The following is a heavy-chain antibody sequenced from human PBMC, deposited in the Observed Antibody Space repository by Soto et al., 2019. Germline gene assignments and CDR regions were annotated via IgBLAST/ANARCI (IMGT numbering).Heavy chain of an antibody. Sequence: GSLRLSCTASGFTFGDYAMSWFRQAPGKGLEWVGFIRSKAYGGTTEYAASVKGRFTISRDDSKSIAYLQMNSLKTEDTAVYYCTRDQAGIAAAGTYYYYYGMDVWGQGTTVTVSS. J-gene: IGHJ6*02. CDR1: GFTFGDYA. D-gene: IGHD6-13*01. V-gene: IGHV3-49*03. CDR2: IRSKAYGGTT. CDR3: TRDQAGIAAAGTYYYYYGMDV.